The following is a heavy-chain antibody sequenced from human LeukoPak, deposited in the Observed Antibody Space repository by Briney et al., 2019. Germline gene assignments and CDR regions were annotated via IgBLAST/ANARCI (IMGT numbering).Heavy chain of an antibody. Sequence: PGGSLRLSCAASGFTFSAFGMHWVRQVPGKGLEWVAVLSYDGSYKYYADSVKGRFTISRDNSKSTLYLQMNSLRAEDTAVYYCAKDLAPYYYDHYYCDDWGQGTLVTVSS. CDR3: AKDLAPYYYDHYYCDD. CDR1: GFTFSAFG. D-gene: IGHD3-22*01. CDR2: LSYDGSYK. J-gene: IGHJ4*02. V-gene: IGHV3-30*18.